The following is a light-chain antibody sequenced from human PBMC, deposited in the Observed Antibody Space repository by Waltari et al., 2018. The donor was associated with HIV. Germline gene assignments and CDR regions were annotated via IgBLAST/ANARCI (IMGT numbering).Light chain of an antibody. J-gene: IGKJ4*01. CDR1: QSVSSY. Sequence: EILLTQSPAPLSLSQGERTTLSCRASQSVSSYLAWYQQKPGQAPRLLIYDASNRATGIPARFSGSGSGTDFTLTISSLEPEDFAVYYCQQRSNWLTFGGGTKVEIK. CDR3: QQRSNWLT. V-gene: IGKV3-11*01. CDR2: DAS.